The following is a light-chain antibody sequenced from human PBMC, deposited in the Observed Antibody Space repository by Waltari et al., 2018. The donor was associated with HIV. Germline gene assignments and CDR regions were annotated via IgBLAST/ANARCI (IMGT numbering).Light chain of an antibody. CDR2: EVL. CDR1: SSNVGSDDL. V-gene: IGLV2-23*02. Sequence: QSALTQPASVSGSPGQSITIPCTGTSSNVGSDDLVSWYQQHPGEAPKRIIYEVLKRPSGVSNRSSGSKSGNTASLTISGLQAEDEADYYCCSCPRSGIRYVFGTGTKVTVL. CDR3: CSCPRSGIRYV. J-gene: IGLJ1*01.